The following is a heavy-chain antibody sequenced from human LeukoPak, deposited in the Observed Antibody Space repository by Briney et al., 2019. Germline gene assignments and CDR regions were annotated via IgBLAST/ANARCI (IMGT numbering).Heavy chain of an antibody. CDR2: ISGSDGST. D-gene: IGHD6-13*01. CDR3: AKERSGIPAAANY. Sequence: GGPLRLSCAASGFTFSSYAMSWVRQAPGKGLDWVSGISGSDGSTYYADSVKGRFTISRDNSKNTLYLQMNSLRAEDTAVYYCAKERSGIPAAANYWGQGTLVTVSS. J-gene: IGHJ4*02. V-gene: IGHV3-23*01. CDR1: GFTFSSYA.